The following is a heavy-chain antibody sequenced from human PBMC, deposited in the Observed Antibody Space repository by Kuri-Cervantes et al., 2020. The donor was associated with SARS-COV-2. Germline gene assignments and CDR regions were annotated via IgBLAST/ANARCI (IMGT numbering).Heavy chain of an antibody. CDR2: IAPNSGGT. D-gene: IGHD1-26*01. J-gene: IGHJ4*02. CDR1: GYTFSDSY. V-gene: IGHV1-2*02. Sequence: ASVKVSCKASGYTFSDSYIHWARQAPGQGPEWMGWIAPNSGGTKYAQKFQGRVTMTRDTSTSSVYMELSRLRSDDTAVYYCARGPGSYHIWYYFDYWGQGTLVTVSS. CDR3: ARGPGSYHIWYYFDY.